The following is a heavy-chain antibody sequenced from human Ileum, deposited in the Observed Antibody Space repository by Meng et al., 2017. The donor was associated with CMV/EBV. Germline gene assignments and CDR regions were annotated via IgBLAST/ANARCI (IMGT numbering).Heavy chain of an antibody. Sequence: GSLRLSCTVSGGSISSSFQYWGWIRHPPGKGLEWIGSIYYTGRTYYNPSLKSRVTISVDTSKNQFSLRLKAVTIADTAVYYCARDRNYYSLGMDVWGHGTTVTVSS. D-gene: IGHD3-10*01. CDR3: ARDRNYYSLGMDV. J-gene: IGHJ6*02. CDR1: GGSISSSFQY. V-gene: IGHV4-39*07. CDR2: IYYTGRT.